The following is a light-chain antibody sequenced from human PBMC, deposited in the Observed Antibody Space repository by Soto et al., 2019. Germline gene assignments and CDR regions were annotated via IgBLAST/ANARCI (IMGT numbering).Light chain of an antibody. CDR1: GSDVGGYNY. CDR3: CSYAGSYTGV. Sequence: QSALTQPRSVSGSPGQSVTISCTGTGSDVGGYNYVSWYQQHPGKAPKLMSYDVTKRPSGVPDRFSGSKSGNTASLTISGLQAEDEADYYCCSYAGSYTGVFGGGTKVTVL. CDR2: DVT. V-gene: IGLV2-11*01. J-gene: IGLJ2*01.